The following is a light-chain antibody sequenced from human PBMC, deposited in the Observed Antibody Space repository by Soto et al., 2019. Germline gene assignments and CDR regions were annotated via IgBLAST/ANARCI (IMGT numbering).Light chain of an antibody. CDR1: QDISNY. Sequence: DIPMTQSPSSLSASVGDRVTITCQASQDISNYLNWFQQKPGKAPQVLISEASYLQTGVPSRFSGSNSGANFTFTISSLQPEDIATYYCQQYEKPPYTFGQGTKLEI. J-gene: IGKJ2*01. CDR2: EAS. V-gene: IGKV1-33*01. CDR3: QQYEKPPYT.